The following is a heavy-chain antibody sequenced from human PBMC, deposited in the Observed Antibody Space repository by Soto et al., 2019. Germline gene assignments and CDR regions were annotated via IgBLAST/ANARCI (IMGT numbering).Heavy chain of an antibody. CDR3: AREESSSWYDNWFDP. Sequence: SETLSLTCTVSGGSISSGGYYWSWIRQHPGKGLEWIGYIYYSGSTYYNPSLKSRVTISVDTSKNQFSLKLSSVTAADTAVYYCAREESSSWYDNWFDPWGQGTLVTVSS. D-gene: IGHD6-13*01. CDR1: GGSISSGGYY. V-gene: IGHV4-31*03. J-gene: IGHJ5*02. CDR2: IYYSGST.